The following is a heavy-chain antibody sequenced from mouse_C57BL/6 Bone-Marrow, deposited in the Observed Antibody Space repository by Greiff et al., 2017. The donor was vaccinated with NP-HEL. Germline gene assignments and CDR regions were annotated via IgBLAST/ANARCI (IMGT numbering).Heavy chain of an antibody. D-gene: IGHD1-1*02. CDR3: ARNYYYLAY. J-gene: IGHJ3*01. CDR2: IWTGGGT. Sequence: SLPFLLAPSHSLSITCTVSGFSLTIYAISWVRQPPGKGLDWLGVIWTGGGTNYNSALKSRLSISKDNSKSQVFLKMNSLQTDDTARYYCARNYYYLAYWGQGTLVTVSA. CDR1: GFSLTIYA. V-gene: IGHV2-9-1*01.